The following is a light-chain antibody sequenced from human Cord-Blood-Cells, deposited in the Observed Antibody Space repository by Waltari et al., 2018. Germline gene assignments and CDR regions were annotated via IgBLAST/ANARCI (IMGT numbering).Light chain of an antibody. CDR1: QSISSY. V-gene: IGKV1-39*01. CDR3: QQSYSTPLT. CDR2: AAS. J-gene: IGKJ4*01. Sequence: DIQMTQSPSSLSASVGDRVTITCRASQSISSYLNWYQQKPGKAPKLLIYAASSLQSAVPSRFSGSGSETDFTLTISSLQPEDFATYYCQQSYSTPLTVGGGTKVENK.